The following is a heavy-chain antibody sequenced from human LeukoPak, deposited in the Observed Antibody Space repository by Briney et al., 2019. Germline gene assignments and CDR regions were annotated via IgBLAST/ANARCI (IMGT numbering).Heavy chain of an antibody. V-gene: IGHV1-18*01. D-gene: IGHD5-18*01. CDR3: ARDPPRVYSSGTGDY. CDR1: GYTFTSYG. Sequence: GASVKVSCKASGYTFTSYGISWVRQAPGQGLEWMGWINPYNGNTNYAQKLQGRVTMTTDTSTSTAYMELRSLRSDDTAVYYCARDPPRVYSSGTGDYWGQGTLVTVSS. CDR2: INPYNGNT. J-gene: IGHJ4*02.